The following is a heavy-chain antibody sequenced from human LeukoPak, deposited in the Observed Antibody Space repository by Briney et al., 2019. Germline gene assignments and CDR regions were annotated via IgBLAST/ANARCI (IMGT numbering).Heavy chain of an antibody. CDR3: ARGGLYGGSSAFDF. V-gene: IGHV3-72*01. D-gene: IGHD4-23*01. CDR1: GFTFSDHY. CDR2: SRNKADSYTT. Sequence: GGSLRLSCAVSGFTFSDHYMDWVRQAPGKGLEWVGRSRNKADSYTTEHAASVKGRFTISRDDSKNSLYLQMNYLKSEDTAVYYCARGGLYGGSSAFDFWGQGTLATVSS. J-gene: IGHJ4*02.